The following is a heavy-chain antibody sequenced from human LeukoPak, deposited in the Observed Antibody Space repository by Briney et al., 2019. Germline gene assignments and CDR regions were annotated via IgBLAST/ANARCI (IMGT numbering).Heavy chain of an antibody. CDR2: INPNSGGT. V-gene: IGHV1-2*02. CDR1: GYTFTGYY. Sequence: GASVKVSCKASGYTFTGYYMHWVRQAPGQGLEWMGWINPNSGGTNYAQKLQGRVTMTRDTSISTAYMELSRLRSDDTAVYYCATLLYYDILTGYFDYWGQGTLVTVSS. J-gene: IGHJ4*02. CDR3: ATLLYYDILTGYFDY. D-gene: IGHD3-9*01.